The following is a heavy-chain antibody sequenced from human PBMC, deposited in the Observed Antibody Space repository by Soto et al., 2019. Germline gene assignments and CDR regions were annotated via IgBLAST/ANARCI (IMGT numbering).Heavy chain of an antibody. V-gene: IGHV1-8*02. CDR3: ARRETTVTTPYYMDV. D-gene: IGHD4-17*01. J-gene: IGHJ6*03. CDR1: GYTFTSYG. CDR2: MTPNSGNT. Sequence: GASVKGSCKASGYTFTSYGISWGRQAPGQGLEWMGWMTPNSGNTDYAQKLQGRVTMTRNTSISTAYMELSSLRSEDTAVYYCARRETTVTTPYYMDVWGKGTTVTVSS.